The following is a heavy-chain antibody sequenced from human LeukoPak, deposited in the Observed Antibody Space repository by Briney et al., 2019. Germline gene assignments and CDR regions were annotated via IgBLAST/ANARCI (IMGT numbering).Heavy chain of an antibody. CDR3: ARPDFWSGPFDY. V-gene: IGHV1-2*02. D-gene: IGHD3-3*01. Sequence: ASVKVSCKASGYTFTGYYMHWVRQAPGQGLEWMGWINPNSGGTNYARKFQGRVTMTRDTSISTAYMELSRLRSDDTAVYYCARPDFWSGPFDYWGQGTLVTVSS. CDR2: INPNSGGT. J-gene: IGHJ4*02. CDR1: GYTFTGYY.